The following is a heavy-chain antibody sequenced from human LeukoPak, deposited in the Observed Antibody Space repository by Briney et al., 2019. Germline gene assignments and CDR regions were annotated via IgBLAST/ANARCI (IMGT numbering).Heavy chain of an antibody. D-gene: IGHD2-21*01. V-gene: IGHV3-72*01. Sequence: PGGSLRLSCAASGFIFSDYYIDWVRQAPGKGLEWLGRVRNKAHNYMTEYAASVSSRFTISRDDSVNSPFLQLNSLKAEDTAVYFCSRGGGYFFDYWGRGTLVTVSS. J-gene: IGHJ4*02. CDR3: SRGGGYFFDY. CDR2: VRNKAHNYMT. CDR1: GFIFSDYY.